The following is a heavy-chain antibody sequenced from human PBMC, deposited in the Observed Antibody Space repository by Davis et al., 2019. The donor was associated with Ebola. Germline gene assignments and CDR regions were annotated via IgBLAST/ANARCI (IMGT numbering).Heavy chain of an antibody. CDR1: GDTVSSIDGA. CDR3: ARGWLRTGFDY. V-gene: IGHV6-1*01. J-gene: IGHJ4*02. D-gene: IGHD5-12*01. Sequence: PSETLSLTCDTSGDTVSSIDGAWNWIRQSPSRGLEWLGRTYYYRSKWYIDYAVSVKSRITINPDTSKNQFSLQLNSVTPEDTAVYYCARGWLRTGFDYWDQGAPVTVSS. CDR2: TYYYRSKWYI.